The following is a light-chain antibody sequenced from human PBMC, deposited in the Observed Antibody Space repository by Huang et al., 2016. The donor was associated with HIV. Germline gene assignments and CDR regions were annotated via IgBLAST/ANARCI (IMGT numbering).Light chain of an antibody. V-gene: IGKV1-NL1*01. CDR3: QQYYSTPLI. CDR1: QAIGYS. J-gene: IGKJ4*01. CDR2: DAY. Sequence: DIQMTQSPSSLSASVGDAVTITCRASQAIGYSLAWYQQKPGKAPKVLIYDAYKLETGVPSRFSGGGSGTDDTLAISGLQPEDFATYYCQQYYSTPLIFGGGTRLDI.